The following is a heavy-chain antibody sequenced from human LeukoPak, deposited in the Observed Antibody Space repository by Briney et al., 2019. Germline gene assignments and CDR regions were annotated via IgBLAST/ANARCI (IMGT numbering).Heavy chain of an antibody. CDR1: GGSISSSSYY. V-gene: IGHV4-39*01. D-gene: IGHD1-1*01. CDR3: ARHPYHGTTGTTAIDY. J-gene: IGHJ4*02. Sequence: PSETLSLTCTVSGGSISSSSYYWGWIRQPPGKGLEWIGSIYYSGSTYYNPSLKSRVTISVDTSKNQFSLKLSSVSAADTAVYYCARHPYHGTTGTTAIDYWGQGTLVTVSS. CDR2: IYYSGST.